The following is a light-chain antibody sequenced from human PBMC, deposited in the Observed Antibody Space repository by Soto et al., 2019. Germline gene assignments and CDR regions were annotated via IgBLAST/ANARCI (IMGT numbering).Light chain of an antibody. CDR3: QHRSNWPHT. V-gene: IGKV3-11*01. CDR2: DAS. J-gene: IGKJ2*01. Sequence: EIVLTQSPATLSLSPGERATLSCRASQSVSSYLAWYQQKPGQAPRLLIYDASNRATGIPARFSGSGSGTDFTLTISSLEPEDFAGYYCQHRSNWPHTFGQGTKLEIK. CDR1: QSVSSY.